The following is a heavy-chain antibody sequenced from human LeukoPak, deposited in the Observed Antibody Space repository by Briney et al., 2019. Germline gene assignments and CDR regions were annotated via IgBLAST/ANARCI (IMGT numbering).Heavy chain of an antibody. CDR2: INPNSGGT. V-gene: IGHV1-2*06. D-gene: IGHD6-19*01. Sequence: GASVKVSCKASGYTFTGYYMHWVRQAPGQGLEWMGRINPNSGGTNYAQKFQGRVTMTRDTSISTAYMELSRLRSDDTAVYYCARVAAYSSGWLNYWGQGTLVTVSS. J-gene: IGHJ4*02. CDR1: GYTFTGYY. CDR3: ARVAAYSSGWLNY.